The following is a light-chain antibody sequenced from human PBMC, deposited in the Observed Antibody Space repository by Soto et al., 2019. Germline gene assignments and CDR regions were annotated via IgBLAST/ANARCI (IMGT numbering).Light chain of an antibody. CDR2: DAS. V-gene: IGKV1-5*01. CDR1: QTISSS. J-gene: IGKJ2*01. CDR3: QQHNDYTAVT. Sequence: DIQMTQSPSTLSASVGDRVTITCRASQTISSSLAWYQHKPGKAPKLLIFDASTVQTGLPSRFIGGGFGTEFTLTITGLQPDDFATYYCQQHNDYTAVTFGQGTKLEIK.